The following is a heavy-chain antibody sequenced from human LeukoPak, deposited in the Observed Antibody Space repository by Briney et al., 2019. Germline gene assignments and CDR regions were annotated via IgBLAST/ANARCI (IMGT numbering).Heavy chain of an antibody. CDR1: GYTFTSYG. CDR3: ARDSSQNYYDSSGPSGY. V-gene: IGHV1-18*01. CDR2: ISAYNGNT. J-gene: IGHJ4*02. Sequence: ASVKVSCKASGYTFTSYGISWVRQAPGQGLEWMGWISAYNGNTNYAQKLQGRVTMTTDTSTSTAYMELRSLRSDDTAVYYCARDSSQNYYDSSGPSGYWGQGTLVTVSS. D-gene: IGHD3-22*01.